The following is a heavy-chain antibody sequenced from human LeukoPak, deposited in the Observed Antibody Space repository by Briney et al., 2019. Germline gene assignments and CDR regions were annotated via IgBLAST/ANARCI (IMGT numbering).Heavy chain of an antibody. D-gene: IGHD3-10*01. V-gene: IGHV1-2*02. CDR1: GYTFTSYY. Sequence: ASVKVSCKASGYTFTSYYMHWVRQAPGQGLEWMGWINLSSGGTNYAQMFQGRVTMTRDTSISTAYMELSRLRSDDTAVYYCARAHYYGSGSYYIGVPDDWGQGTLVTVSS. J-gene: IGHJ4*02. CDR2: INLSSGGT. CDR3: ARAHYYGSGSYYIGVPDD.